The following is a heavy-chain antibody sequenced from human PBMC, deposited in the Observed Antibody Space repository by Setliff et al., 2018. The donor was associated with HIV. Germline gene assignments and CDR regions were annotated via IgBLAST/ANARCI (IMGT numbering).Heavy chain of an antibody. D-gene: IGHD3-22*01. V-gene: IGHV4-61*08. CDR2: IYTTGST. J-gene: IGHJ4*02. CDR3: ARLRITMIMMLNYFDY. CDR1: GGSISSGGFY. Sequence: SETLSLTCTVTGGSISSGGFYWTWIRQHPGKGLEWIGYIYTTGSTNYNPSLKSRVTMSVDTSKNQFSLRLTSVTAADTAVYFRARLRITMIMMLNYFDYWGQGTLVTVSS.